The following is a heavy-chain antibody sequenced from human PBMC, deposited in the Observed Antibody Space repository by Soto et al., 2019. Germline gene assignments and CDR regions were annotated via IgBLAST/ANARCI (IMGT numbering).Heavy chain of an antibody. CDR2: IFYSGST. CDR3: ARLAGYCSGTNCYGYYGMDV. J-gene: IGHJ6*02. V-gene: IGHV4-59*08. CDR1: GGSISNYY. Sequence: SDTLSLTCTVSGGSISNYYWSWIRQPPGRGLEWIGHIFYSGSTNYNPALKSRVTISVDTSKSQFSLKVSSVTAADTAVFYCARLAGYCSGTNCYGYYGMDVWGQGTTVTVSS. D-gene: IGHD2-2*01.